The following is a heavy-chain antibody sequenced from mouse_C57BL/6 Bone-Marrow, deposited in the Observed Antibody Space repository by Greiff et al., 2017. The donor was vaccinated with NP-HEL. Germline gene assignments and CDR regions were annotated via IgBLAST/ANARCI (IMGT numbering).Heavy chain of an antibody. J-gene: IGHJ2*01. D-gene: IGHD2-1*01. V-gene: IGHV14-3*01. CDR1: GFNIKNTY. Sequence: VQLQQSVAELVRPGASVKLSCTASGFNIKNTYMHWVKQRPEQGLEWIGRIDPANGNTKYAPKFQGKATITADTSSNTAYLQLSSLTSEDTAIYYCAGPIYYGNYDFDYWGQGTTLTVSS. CDR2: IDPANGNT. CDR3: AGPIYYGNYDFDY.